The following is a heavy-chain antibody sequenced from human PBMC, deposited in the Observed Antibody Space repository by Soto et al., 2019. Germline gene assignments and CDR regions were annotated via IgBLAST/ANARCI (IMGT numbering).Heavy chain of an antibody. CDR3: ARKGTKGLDY. Sequence: GGSLRLSCAASGFTFSDYYMSWIRQAPGKGLEWVSYISSSSSYTNYADSVKGRFTISRDNAKNSPYLQMNSLRAEDTAVYYCARKGTKGLDYWGQGTLVTVSS. V-gene: IGHV3-11*06. J-gene: IGHJ4*02. D-gene: IGHD3-10*01. CDR2: ISSSSSYT. CDR1: GFTFSDYY.